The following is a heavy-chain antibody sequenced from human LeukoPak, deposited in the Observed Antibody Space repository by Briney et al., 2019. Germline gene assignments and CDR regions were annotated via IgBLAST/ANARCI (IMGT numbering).Heavy chain of an antibody. Sequence: GGSLRLSCAATGFTFSSYGMHWVRQAPGKGLEWVAVISYDGSNKYYADSVKGRFTISRDNSKNTLYLQMNSLRAEDTAVYYCAKGAPRSYELLPVDYWGQGTLVTVSS. CDR3: AKGAPRSYELLPVDY. CDR2: ISYDGSNK. V-gene: IGHV3-30*18. J-gene: IGHJ4*02. CDR1: GFTFSSYG. D-gene: IGHD3-16*01.